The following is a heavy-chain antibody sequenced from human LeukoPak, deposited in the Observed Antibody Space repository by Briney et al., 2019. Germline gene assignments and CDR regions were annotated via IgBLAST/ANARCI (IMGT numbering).Heavy chain of an antibody. Sequence: GGSLRLSCAASGFTFSSYSMNWVRQAPGKGLEWVAFIRFEGTEKFYADSVKGRFTISRENSKNTVYLEMNSLRVEDTAVYYCAKDLMRDRWFGESWGQGTLVTVSS. CDR3: AKDLMRDRWFGES. CDR2: IRFEGTEK. CDR1: GFTFSSYS. J-gene: IGHJ5*02. D-gene: IGHD3-10*01. V-gene: IGHV3-30*02.